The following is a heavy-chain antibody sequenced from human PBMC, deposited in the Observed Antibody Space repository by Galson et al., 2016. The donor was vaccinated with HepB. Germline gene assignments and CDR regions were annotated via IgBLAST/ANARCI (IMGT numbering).Heavy chain of an antibody. D-gene: IGHD5-12*01. CDR2: ISWNSGTI. CDR3: AKDIRLGSGYGDYFDY. Sequence: SLRLSCAASGFTFDDYAMHWVRQAPGKGLEWVSGISWNSGTIGYADSVKGRFTISRDNAKNSLYLQMNCLRAEDTALYYCAKDIRLGSGYGDYFDYWGQGTLVTVSS. J-gene: IGHJ4*02. V-gene: IGHV3-9*01. CDR1: GFTFDDYA.